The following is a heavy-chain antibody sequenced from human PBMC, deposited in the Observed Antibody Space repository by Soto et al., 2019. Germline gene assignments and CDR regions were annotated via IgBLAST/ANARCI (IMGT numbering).Heavy chain of an antibody. CDR1: GYTFTSYT. V-gene: IGHV1-3*01. J-gene: IGHJ4*02. D-gene: IGHD3-22*01. Sequence: SSVKVSCKASGYTFTSYTIHWVRQAPGQRLEWMGWINAGNGNTKYSQKFQGRVTITRDTSARTAYMELSSLRSEDTAVYYCARDPKQAEYYYDSSGHYLDYWGKGTRVTVSS. CDR3: ARDPKQAEYYYDSSGHYLDY. CDR2: INAGNGNT.